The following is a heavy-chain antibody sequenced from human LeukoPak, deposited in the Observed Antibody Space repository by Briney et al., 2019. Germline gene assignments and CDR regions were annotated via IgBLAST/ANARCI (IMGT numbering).Heavy chain of an antibody. Sequence: GASVKVSCKASGYTFTGYYMHWVRQAPGQGLEWMGWINPNSGGTNYAQKFQGRVTMTRDTSISTAYMELSRLRSDDTAVYYCARALDIVATIHFDYWGRGTLVTVSS. J-gene: IGHJ4*02. CDR1: GYTFTGYY. V-gene: IGHV1-2*02. CDR3: ARALDIVATIHFDY. D-gene: IGHD5-12*01. CDR2: INPNSGGT.